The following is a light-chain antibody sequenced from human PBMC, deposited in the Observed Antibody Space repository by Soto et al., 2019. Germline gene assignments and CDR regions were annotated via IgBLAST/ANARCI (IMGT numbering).Light chain of an antibody. CDR2: DAS. J-gene: IGKJ2*01. Sequence: DIPMTQSPSTLSASVGDRVTITCRASQSVSRWLAWYQQKPGKAPKVLIYDASSLESGVPSRFSGNGSGTEFTLTISSLQPEDCATYYCQQYDDYSLFTFGQGTKVEIK. V-gene: IGKV1-5*01. CDR1: QSVSRW. CDR3: QQYDDYSLFT.